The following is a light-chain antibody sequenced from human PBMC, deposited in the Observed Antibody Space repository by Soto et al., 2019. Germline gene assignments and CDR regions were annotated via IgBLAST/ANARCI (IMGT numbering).Light chain of an antibody. CDR2: DAS. V-gene: IGKV3-11*01. CDR3: QQRTDRPPWT. Sequence: EIVLTQSPATLSLSPGERATLSCRASQSIGLAIAWYQHKPGQAPRLLIFDASQRATGIPARFRGSGSGTDFTLSSSRLEPEDFAVYYCQQRTDRPPWTFGQGTKVESK. J-gene: IGKJ1*01. CDR1: QSIGLA.